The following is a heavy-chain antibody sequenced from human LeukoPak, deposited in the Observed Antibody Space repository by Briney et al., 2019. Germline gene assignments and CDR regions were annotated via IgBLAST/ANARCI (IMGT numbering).Heavy chain of an antibody. CDR1: GGSISSYY. Sequence: PSETLSHTCTVSGGSISSYYWSWIRQPPWKGLEWIGHICYSGGTNYNPSLKSRVTISVDTSKNQFSLKLSFVTAADTAVYYCARAAYYYDSTKNWFDPWGQGTLVTVSS. J-gene: IGHJ5*02. CDR3: ARAAYYYDSTKNWFDP. D-gene: IGHD3-22*01. CDR2: ICYSGGT. V-gene: IGHV4-59*01.